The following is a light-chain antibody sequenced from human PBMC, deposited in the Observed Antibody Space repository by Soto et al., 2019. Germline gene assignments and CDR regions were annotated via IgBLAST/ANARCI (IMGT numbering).Light chain of an antibody. CDR2: DAS. Sequence: EIVMTQSPATLSVSPGERATLSCRASQSVSSNLAWYQQKPGQAPRLLIYDASTRATGIPARFSGSGSRTEFTLTISILQSEYVAVYYCQQYNNWPPPITFGQGTRLEIK. CDR3: QQYNNWPPPIT. J-gene: IGKJ5*01. V-gene: IGKV3-15*01. CDR1: QSVSSN.